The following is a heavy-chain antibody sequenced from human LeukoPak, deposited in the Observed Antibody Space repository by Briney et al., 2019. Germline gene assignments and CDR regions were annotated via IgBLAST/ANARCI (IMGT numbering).Heavy chain of an antibody. V-gene: IGHV1-24*01. CDR2: FDPEDGET. CDR1: GYTLTELS. CDR3: ARDGGWYQLLWWFDP. D-gene: IGHD2-2*01. Sequence: GASVKVSCKVSGYTLTELSMHWVRQAPGKGLEWMGGFDPEDGETIYAQKFQGRVTMTRDTSISTAYMEVSRLRFDDTAVYYCARDGGWYQLLWWFDPWGQGTLVTVSS. J-gene: IGHJ5*02.